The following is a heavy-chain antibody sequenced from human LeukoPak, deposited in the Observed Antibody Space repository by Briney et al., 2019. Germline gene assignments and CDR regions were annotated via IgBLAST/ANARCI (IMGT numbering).Heavy chain of an antibody. CDR1: GFTFSSYG. Sequence: PGRSLRLSCAASGFTFSSYGMHWVRQTPGKGLEWVAVISYDGSNKYYADSVKGRFTISRDNSKNTLYLQMNSLRAEDTAVYYCVKDWAMVRGVIAGFFDYWGQGTLVTVSS. V-gene: IGHV3-30*18. D-gene: IGHD3-10*01. CDR2: ISYDGSNK. CDR3: VKDWAMVRGVIAGFFDY. J-gene: IGHJ4*02.